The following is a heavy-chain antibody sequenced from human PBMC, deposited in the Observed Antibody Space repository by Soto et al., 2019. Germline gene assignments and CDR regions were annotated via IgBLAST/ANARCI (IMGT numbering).Heavy chain of an antibody. CDR2: VSHSGTA. CDR3: ARYGGTAIWYFDI. D-gene: IGHD2-15*01. Sequence: QVRLQQWGAGLLKPSETLSLTCAVYGASFTGYYWTWLRQSPGKGLEWIGEVSHSGTAKYNPSLKSLVTISLDTSKSQFSIELTSVTAADTAVYYCARYGGTAIWYFDIWGRGTSVSVSS. J-gene: IGHJ2*01. V-gene: IGHV4-34*01. CDR1: GASFTGYY.